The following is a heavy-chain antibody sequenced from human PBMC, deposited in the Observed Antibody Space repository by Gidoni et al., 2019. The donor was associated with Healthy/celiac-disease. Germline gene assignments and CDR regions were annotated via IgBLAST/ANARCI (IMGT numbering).Heavy chain of an antibody. CDR2: ISSSSSYI. V-gene: IGHV3-21*01. D-gene: IGHD3-3*01. J-gene: IGHJ5*02. CDR3: ARGEYDFWSGYSREDNWFDP. Sequence: EVQLVESGGGLVKPGGSLRLSCAASGFTFISYSMNWVRQAPGKGLEWVSSISSSSSYIYYADSVKGRFTISRDNAKNSLYLQMNSLRAEDTAVYYCARGEYDFWSGYSREDNWFDPWGQGTLVTVSS. CDR1: GFTFISYS.